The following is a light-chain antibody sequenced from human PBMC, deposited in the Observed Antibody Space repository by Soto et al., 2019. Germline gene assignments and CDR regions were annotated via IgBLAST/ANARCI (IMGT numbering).Light chain of an antibody. Sequence: DIQLTQSPSFLSASVGDRVTITCRARQGISNFLAWYQQKPGKAPKLLIYAASTLQSGVPSRFSGRGSGTEFTLTISSLQPEDFATYYCQQLNSYLFTFGPGTKVDIK. CDR1: QGISNF. V-gene: IGKV1-9*01. CDR2: AAS. CDR3: QQLNSYLFT. J-gene: IGKJ3*01.